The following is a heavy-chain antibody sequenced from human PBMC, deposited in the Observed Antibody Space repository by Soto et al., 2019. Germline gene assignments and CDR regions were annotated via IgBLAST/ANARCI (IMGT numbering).Heavy chain of an antibody. CDR3: ARDHGCSSTSCYHPLTWFDP. CDR2: IYYSGRT. V-gene: IGHV4-31*03. CDR1: GGSISSGGYY. D-gene: IGHD2-2*01. J-gene: IGHJ5*02. Sequence: QVQLQESGPGLVKPSQTLSLTCTVSGGSISSGGYYWSWIRQHPGKGLEWIGYIYYSGRTYYNPSLKSRVTISVDTSKNQFSLKLSSVTAADTAVYYCARDHGCSSTSCYHPLTWFDPWGQGTLVTVSS.